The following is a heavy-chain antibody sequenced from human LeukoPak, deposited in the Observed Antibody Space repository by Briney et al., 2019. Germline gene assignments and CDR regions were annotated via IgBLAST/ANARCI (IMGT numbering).Heavy chain of an antibody. CDR2: IWYDGSKK. V-gene: IGHV3-33*01. CDR1: GFTFSNYG. CDR3: ARDRGNYDRGTSYFDY. D-gene: IGHD3-22*01. J-gene: IGHJ4*02. Sequence: PGGSLRLSCAASGFTFSNYGFYWVRQAPGKGLEWVALIWYDGSKKFYADSVKGRFTISRDNSKNTLYLQMNSLRDEDTSVYYCARDRGNYDRGTSYFDYWGQGTLVTVSS.